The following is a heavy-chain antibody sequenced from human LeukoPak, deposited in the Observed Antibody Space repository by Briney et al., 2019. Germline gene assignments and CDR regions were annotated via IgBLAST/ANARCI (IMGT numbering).Heavy chain of an antibody. D-gene: IGHD1-26*01. Sequence: GRSLRLSCAASGFSFSDRYMTWIRQAPGKGLEWVSSISNGGSPIYYADSVKGRFTISRDNAQNSLYLQMSSLRVEDTAVYYCARDDEWEPYSDYWGQGTLVTVSS. CDR1: GFSFSDRY. CDR3: ARDDEWEPYSDY. J-gene: IGHJ4*02. V-gene: IGHV3-11*01. CDR2: ISNGGSPI.